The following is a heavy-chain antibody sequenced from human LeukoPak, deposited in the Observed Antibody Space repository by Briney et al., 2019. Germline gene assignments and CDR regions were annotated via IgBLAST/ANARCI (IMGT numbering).Heavy chain of an antibody. CDR3: AKDHPSMYYDILTGYYPYYYYYGMDV. CDR2: ISGSGGST. J-gene: IGHJ6*02. CDR1: GFTFSSYA. V-gene: IGHV3-23*01. D-gene: IGHD3-9*01. Sequence: GGSLRLSCAASGFTFSSYAMSWVRQAPGKGLEWASAISGSGGSTYYADSVKGRFTISRDNSKNTLYLQMNSLRAEDTAVYYCAKDHPSMYYDILTGYYPYYYYYGMDVWGQGTTVTVSS.